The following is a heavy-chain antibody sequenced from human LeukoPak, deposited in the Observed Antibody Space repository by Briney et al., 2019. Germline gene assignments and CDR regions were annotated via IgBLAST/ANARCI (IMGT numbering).Heavy chain of an antibody. Sequence: GGSLRLSCAASGFTVSSNYMSWVRQAPGEGLEWVSVIYSGGSTYYADSVKGRFTISRNNAKNSLYLQMNSLRAEDTAVYYCAELGITMIGGVWGKGTTVTISS. V-gene: IGHV3-53*01. J-gene: IGHJ6*04. CDR1: GFTVSSNY. D-gene: IGHD3-10*02. CDR2: IYSGGST. CDR3: AELGITMIGGV.